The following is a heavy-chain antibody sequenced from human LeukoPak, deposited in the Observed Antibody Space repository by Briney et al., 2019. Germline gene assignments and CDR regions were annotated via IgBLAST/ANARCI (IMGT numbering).Heavy chain of an antibody. D-gene: IGHD5-24*01. Sequence: GRSLRLSCAASGFTFDDYAMHWVRHAPGKGLEWVSGISWNSGSIGYADSVKGRFTISRDNAKNSLYLQMNSLRAEDTALYYCAKDQGVRDGYNPPAFDIWGQGTMVTVSS. CDR1: GFTFDDYA. CDR3: AKDQGVRDGYNPPAFDI. V-gene: IGHV3-9*01. CDR2: ISWNSGSI. J-gene: IGHJ3*02.